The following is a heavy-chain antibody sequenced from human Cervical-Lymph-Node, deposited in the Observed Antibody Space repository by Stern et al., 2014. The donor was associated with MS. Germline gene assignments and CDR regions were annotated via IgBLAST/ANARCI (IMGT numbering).Heavy chain of an antibody. D-gene: IGHD1-1*01. CDR1: GVTVTSDY. V-gene: IGHV3-66*02. CDR2: LYSDTTT. CDR3: ARGTTDSPAHDDSDDEEYYYYGMDV. J-gene: IGHJ6*02. Sequence: VQLVESGGGLVQPGGSLRLSCAASGVTVTSDYMSWVRQAPGKGLEWVALLYSDTTTAYEDSVVGRVTISRDNAKNTLNLQMNRVTAGDTAVYFCARGTTDSPAHDDSDDEEYYYYGMDVWGQGTTVTVSS.